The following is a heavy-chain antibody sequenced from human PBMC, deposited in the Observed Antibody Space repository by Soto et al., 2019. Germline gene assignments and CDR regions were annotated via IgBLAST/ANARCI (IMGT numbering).Heavy chain of an antibody. CDR3: ARAPDYGGNSGDFQH. CDR1: GGTFSSYA. V-gene: IGHV1-69*13. J-gene: IGHJ1*01. Sequence: SVKVSCKASGGTFSSYAISWVRQAPGQGLEWMGGIIPIFGTANYAQKFQGRVTITADEYTSTAYMDLSSLRSEDTAVYYCARAPDYGGNSGDFQHWGQGTLVTVSS. D-gene: IGHD4-17*01. CDR2: IIPIFGTA.